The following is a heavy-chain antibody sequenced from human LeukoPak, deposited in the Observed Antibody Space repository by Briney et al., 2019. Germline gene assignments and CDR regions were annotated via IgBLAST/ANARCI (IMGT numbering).Heavy chain of an antibody. J-gene: IGHJ4*02. CDR1: GFTFSNAW. V-gene: IGHV3-15*01. CDR2: IKSKTDGGTT. D-gene: IGHD5-18*01. Sequence: PGGSLRLSCAASGFTFSNAWMSWLRQAPGKGLEGVGRIKSKTDGGTTDYAAPVKGRFTLPRDDSKHTVYLKMNTQKSEDAAVYYCTTRVRAMVDPLGDYWGQGTLVIVSS. CDR3: TTRVRAMVDPLGDY.